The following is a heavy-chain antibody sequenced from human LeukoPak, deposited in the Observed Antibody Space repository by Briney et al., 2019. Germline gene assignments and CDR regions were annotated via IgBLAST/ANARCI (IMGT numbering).Heavy chain of an antibody. CDR1: GFTFSNYA. Sequence: GGSLRLSCAASGFTFSNYAMSWVRQAPGKGLEWVSSINGRGGSTYYADSVKGRFTISRDNSKNTLYLQMNSLRAEDTAIYYGGRRPTVTTSHYWGQGTLVTVSS. D-gene: IGHD4-11*01. J-gene: IGHJ4*02. CDR2: INGRGGST. CDR3: GRRPTVTTSHY. V-gene: IGHV3-23*01.